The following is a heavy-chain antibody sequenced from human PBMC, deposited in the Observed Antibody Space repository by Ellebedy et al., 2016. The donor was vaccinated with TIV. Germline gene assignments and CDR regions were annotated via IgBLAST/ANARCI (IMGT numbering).Heavy chain of an antibody. CDR3: ARDPGYSYGSLSWFDP. CDR1: GYTFTSYG. J-gene: IGHJ5*02. V-gene: IGHV1-18*01. CDR2: ISAYNGNT. Sequence: VSVKVSCKASGYTFTSYGISWVRQAPGQGLEWMGWISAYNGNTNYAQKLQGRVTMTTDTPTSTAYMELRSLRSDDTAVYYCARDPGYSYGSLSWFDPWGQGTLVTVSS. D-gene: IGHD5-18*01.